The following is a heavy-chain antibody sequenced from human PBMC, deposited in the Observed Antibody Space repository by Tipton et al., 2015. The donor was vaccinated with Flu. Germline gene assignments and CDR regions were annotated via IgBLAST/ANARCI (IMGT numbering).Heavy chain of an antibody. J-gene: IGHJ6*02. CDR2: INGDKGEP. CDR1: GYSFSNYA. CDR3: ARRQVTLCIGYGCDPAGLDV. V-gene: IGHV1-3*01. D-gene: IGHD3-22*01. Sequence: QVQLVQSGAELKKPGASVKVSCKASGYSFSNYAIHWVRQAPGQRLEWMGRINGDKGEPDYAQKFQGRVTMTRDTSASTAYVELNNLRSEDTAVYYCARRQVTLCIGYGCDPAGLDVWGQGTTISVSS.